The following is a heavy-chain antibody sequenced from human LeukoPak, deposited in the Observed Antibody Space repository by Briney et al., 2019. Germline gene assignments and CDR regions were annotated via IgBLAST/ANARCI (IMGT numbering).Heavy chain of an antibody. J-gene: IGHJ3*02. CDR2: IDARSGIV. CDR3: ARTYDFGRGPPGDAFDN. V-gene: IGHV3-48*01. Sequence: GGALRLSCAASGVTFTMFGMNWVRQAPGKGREWGSYIDARSGIVYYADSMQGRFTISRDHAKASVFLQMNSLRVDDTAVYYCARTYDFGRGPPGDAFDNWGQGTLVTVPS. CDR1: GVTFTMFG. D-gene: IGHD3-3*01.